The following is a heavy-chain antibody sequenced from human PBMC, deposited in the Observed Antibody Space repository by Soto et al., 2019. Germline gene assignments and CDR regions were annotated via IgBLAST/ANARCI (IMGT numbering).Heavy chain of an antibody. CDR3: ARSSYYYDSSGYYSYYFDY. D-gene: IGHD3-22*01. CDR1: GGSISSYY. J-gene: IGHJ4*02. Sequence: PSLTCTVSGGSISSYYWSWIRQPPGKGLEWIGYIYYSGSTNYNPSLKSRVTISVDTSKNQFSLKLSSVTAADTAVYYCARSSYYYDSSGYYSYYFDYWGQGTLVTVSS. V-gene: IGHV4-59*01. CDR2: IYYSGST.